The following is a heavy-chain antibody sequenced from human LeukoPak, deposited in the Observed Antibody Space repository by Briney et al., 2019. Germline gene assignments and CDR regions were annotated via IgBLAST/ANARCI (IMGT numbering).Heavy chain of an antibody. CDR3: ARDDIVATISQVPYGMDV. CDR1: GFTFSSYE. V-gene: IGHV3-48*03. J-gene: IGHJ6*04. CDR2: ISSSGNTI. D-gene: IGHD5-12*01. Sequence: GGSLRLSCAASGFTFSSYEMNWVRQAPGKGLEWVSYISSSGNTIYYADSVKGRFTISRDNAKNSLYLQMNSLRAEDTAVYYCARDDIVATISQVPYGMDVWGKGTTVTVSS.